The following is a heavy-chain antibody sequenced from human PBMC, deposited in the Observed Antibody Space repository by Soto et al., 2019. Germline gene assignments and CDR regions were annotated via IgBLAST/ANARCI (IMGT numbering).Heavy chain of an antibody. CDR2: IERKSDGGTT. CDR1: DLTFSNAW. J-gene: IGHJ4*02. V-gene: IGHV3-15*07. D-gene: IGHD5-18*01. Sequence: EVQLVESGGGLVKPGGSLRLSCAASDLTFSNAWMNWVRQAPGKGLEWVGRIERKSDGGTTDYAAPVKGRFTISRDDSENTLYLQMNSLKTEDTGVYYCTTEGGEPAMVGGGNDYWGQGTLVTVSS. CDR3: TTEGGEPAMVGGGNDY.